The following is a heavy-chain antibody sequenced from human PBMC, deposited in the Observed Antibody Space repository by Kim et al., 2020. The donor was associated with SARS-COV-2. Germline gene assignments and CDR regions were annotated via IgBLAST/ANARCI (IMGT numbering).Heavy chain of an antibody. V-gene: IGHV1-8*01. CDR3: ARGVSTISNYDS. Sequence: ASVKVSCKASGYTFTSYDLNWVRQATGQGLEWMGWMNPNIGNAGYAQKFQGRVTMTMDPSISTAYMELSSLKSEDTAVYYCARGVSTISNYDSWGQGTLV. D-gene: IGHD3-9*01. J-gene: IGHJ4*02. CDR1: GYTFTSYD. CDR2: MNPNIGNA.